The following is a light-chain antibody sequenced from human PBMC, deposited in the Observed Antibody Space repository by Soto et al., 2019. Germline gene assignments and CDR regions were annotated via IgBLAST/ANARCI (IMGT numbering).Light chain of an antibody. CDR1: SSNIGNNY. Sequence: QSALTQPPSVSAAPGQKVTISCSGSSSNIGNNYVSWYQQPPGTAPKLLIYENNKRPSGIPDRFSGSKSGTSATLGITGLQTGDEADYYCGTWDSSLSAVSGTGTKVTVL. J-gene: IGLJ1*01. CDR2: ENN. V-gene: IGLV1-51*02. CDR3: GTWDSSLSAV.